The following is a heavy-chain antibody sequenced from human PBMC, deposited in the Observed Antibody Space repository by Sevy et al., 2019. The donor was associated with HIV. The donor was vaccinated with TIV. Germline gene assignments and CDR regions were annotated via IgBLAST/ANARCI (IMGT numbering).Heavy chain of an antibody. Sequence: GGSLRLSCTASGFTFGDYAMSWFRQAPGKGLEWVGFIRSKAYGGTTEYAASVKGRFTISRDDSKSIAYLQMNSLKTEDTAVYYCTRHYDILTGYYTGGAYYFDYWGQGTLVTVSS. CDR3: TRHYDILTGYYTGGAYYFDY. CDR1: GFTFGDYA. J-gene: IGHJ4*02. V-gene: IGHV3-49*03. D-gene: IGHD3-9*01. CDR2: IRSKAYGGTT.